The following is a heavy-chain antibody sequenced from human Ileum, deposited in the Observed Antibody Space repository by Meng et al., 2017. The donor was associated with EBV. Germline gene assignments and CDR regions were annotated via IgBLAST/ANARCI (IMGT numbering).Heavy chain of an antibody. CDR3: ASSDYYRSDY. D-gene: IGHD3-22*01. CDR2: TSQSGSN. J-gene: IGHJ4*02. CDR1: GGYISRCDW. Sequence: QGHGQGSVPGGVTPSESLSLTCAVFGGYISRCDWWSWVRQPPGKGLEWIGETSQSGSNNYSPSLKSRVTISLDKSKNQLSLKLNSVTAADTAVYYCASSDYYRSDYWGQGTLVTVSS. V-gene: IGHV4-4*02.